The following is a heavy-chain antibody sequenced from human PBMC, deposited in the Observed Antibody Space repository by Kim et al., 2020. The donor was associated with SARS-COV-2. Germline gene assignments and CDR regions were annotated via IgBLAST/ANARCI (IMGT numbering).Heavy chain of an antibody. Sequence: ADSVKGKFTISRDNSKNTLYLQMNRLRADDTAVYYCARDPSSGWYGYFDLWGRGTLVTVSS. J-gene: IGHJ2*01. CDR3: ARDPSSGWYGYFDL. D-gene: IGHD6-19*01. V-gene: IGHV3-66*01.